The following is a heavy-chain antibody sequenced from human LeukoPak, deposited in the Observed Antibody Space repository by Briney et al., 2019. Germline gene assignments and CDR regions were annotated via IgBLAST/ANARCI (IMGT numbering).Heavy chain of an antibody. D-gene: IGHD1-1*01. V-gene: IGHV3-7*01. CDR3: ARWRGRQSEFDY. J-gene: IGHJ4*02. CDR1: GFTFSSCW. Sequence: GGSLRLSCEASGFTFSSCWMSWVRQAPGKGLEWVAHIKEDESDEYYVDSVRGRFTASRDNAKNSVNLQMNSLRVEDTAVYYCARWRGRQSEFDYWGQGTLVTVSS. CDR2: IKEDESDE.